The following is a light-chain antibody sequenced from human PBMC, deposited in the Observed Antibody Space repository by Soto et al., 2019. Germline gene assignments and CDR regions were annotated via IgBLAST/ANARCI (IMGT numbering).Light chain of an antibody. CDR3: SSYAGNNNLYV. CDR1: SSDVGGYNY. V-gene: IGLV2-8*01. Sequence: QSVLTQPASVSGSPGQSITISCTGTSSDVGGYNYVSWCQQHPGKAPKLMIYEVNKRPAGVPDRFSGSKSGIMASLTVSGLQAEDEADYYCSSYAGNNNLYVFGTGTKVTVL. CDR2: EVN. J-gene: IGLJ1*01.